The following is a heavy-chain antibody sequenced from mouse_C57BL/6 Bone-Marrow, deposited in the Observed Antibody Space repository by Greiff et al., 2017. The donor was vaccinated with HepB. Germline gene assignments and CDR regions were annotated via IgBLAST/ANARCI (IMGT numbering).Heavy chain of an antibody. D-gene: IGHD1-1*01. CDR2: IDPNSGGT. J-gene: IGHJ3*01. CDR1: GYTFTSYW. Sequence: QVQLQQPGAELVKPGASVKLSCKASGYTFTSYWMHWVKQRPGRGLERIGRIDPNSGGTKYNEKFKSKATLTVDKPSSTAYMQLSSLTSEDSAVYYCARSRVTTVGPWFAYWGQGTLVTVSA. V-gene: IGHV1-72*01. CDR3: ARSRVTTVGPWFAY.